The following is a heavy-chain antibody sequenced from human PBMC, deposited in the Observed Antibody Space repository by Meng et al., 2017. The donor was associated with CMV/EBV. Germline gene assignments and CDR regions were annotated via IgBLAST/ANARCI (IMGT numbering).Heavy chain of an antibody. J-gene: IGHJ4*02. V-gene: IGHV4-34*01. D-gene: IGHD3-22*01. CDR2: INHSGST. Sequence: SFSGYCWSWIRQPPGKGLEWIGEINHSGSTTYNPSLKSRVTISVDTSKNQFSLKLSSVTAADTAVYYCARGDYYDSSGYYLRTLFDYWGQGTLVTVSS. CDR1: SFSGYC. CDR3: ARGDYYDSSGYYLRTLFDY.